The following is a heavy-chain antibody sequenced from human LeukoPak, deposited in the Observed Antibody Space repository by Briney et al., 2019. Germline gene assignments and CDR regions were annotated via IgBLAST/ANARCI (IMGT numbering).Heavy chain of an antibody. V-gene: IGHV3-30-3*01. Sequence: GGSLRLSCTASGFTFGDYAMSWFRQAPGKGLEWVAVISYDGSNKYYADSVKGRFTISRDNSKNTLYLQMNSLRAEDTAVYYCARADFWSGYRFDLWGQGTLVSVSS. D-gene: IGHD3-3*01. CDR1: GFTFGDYA. J-gene: IGHJ4*02. CDR3: ARADFWSGYRFDL. CDR2: ISYDGSNK.